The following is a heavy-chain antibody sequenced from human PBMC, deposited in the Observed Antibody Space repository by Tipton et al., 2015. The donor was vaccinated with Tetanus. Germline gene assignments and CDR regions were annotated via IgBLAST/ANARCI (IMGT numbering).Heavy chain of an antibody. Sequence: QLVQSGAEVKMPGSSVTVSCKASGGTFSNYGINWVRQATGQGLEWMGWMNPSIGNTDYAQKFQGRVTMTRNTSISTAYMELSSLRSEDTAVYYCATYRSGWYNYFDYWGQGTLVTVSS. CDR3: ATYRSGWYNYFDY. D-gene: IGHD6-19*01. CDR2: MNPSIGNT. J-gene: IGHJ4*02. CDR1: GGTFSNYG. V-gene: IGHV1-8*02.